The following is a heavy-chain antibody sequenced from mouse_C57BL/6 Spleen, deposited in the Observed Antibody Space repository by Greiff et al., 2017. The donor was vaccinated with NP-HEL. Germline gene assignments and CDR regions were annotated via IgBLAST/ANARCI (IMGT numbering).Heavy chain of an antibody. Sequence: EVQRVESGPELVKPGASVKMSCKASGYTFTDYNMHWVKQSPGQSLEWIGYINPNNGGTSYNQKFKGKATLTVNKSSSTAYMGLRSLTSEDSAVYYCARVTYDEAMDYWGQGTSVTVSS. J-gene: IGHJ4*01. V-gene: IGHV1-22*01. D-gene: IGHD2-3*01. CDR1: GYTFTDYN. CDR3: ARVTYDEAMDY. CDR2: INPNNGGT.